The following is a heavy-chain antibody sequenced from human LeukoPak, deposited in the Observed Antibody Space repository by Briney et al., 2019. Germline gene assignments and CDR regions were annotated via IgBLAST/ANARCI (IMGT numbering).Heavy chain of an antibody. D-gene: IGHD3-22*01. CDR2: ITSSGAAT. CDR1: GFTFSSYA. Sequence: GGSLRLSCAASGFTFSSYAMSWVRQAPGKGLEWVSSITSSGAATYYADSVKGRFTISRDDSDNTLYLQMNSLRAEDTAVYYCAKDRPNYYGSNGHYYKLNGDCWGQGTLVTVSS. J-gene: IGHJ4*02. V-gene: IGHV3-23*01. CDR3: AKDRPNYYGSNGHYYKLNGDC.